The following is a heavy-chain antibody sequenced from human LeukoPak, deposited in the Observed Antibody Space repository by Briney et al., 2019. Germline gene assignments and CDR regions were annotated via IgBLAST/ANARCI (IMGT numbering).Heavy chain of an antibody. D-gene: IGHD6-6*01. CDR2: ISGSGDST. Sequence: GGSLRLSCAASGFTFSSYSMNWVRQAPGKGLEWVSAISGSGDSTYYADSVKGRFTISRDNSQNTLYLQMNSLGAEDTAIYYCAKDRIASPPQGRFDPWGQGTLVTVSS. V-gene: IGHV3-23*01. CDR3: AKDRIASPPQGRFDP. CDR1: GFTFSSYS. J-gene: IGHJ5*02.